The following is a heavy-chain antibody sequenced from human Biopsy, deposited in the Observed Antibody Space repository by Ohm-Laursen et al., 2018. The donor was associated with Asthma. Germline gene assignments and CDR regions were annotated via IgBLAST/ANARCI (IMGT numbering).Heavy chain of an antibody. J-gene: IGHJ6*02. Sequence: SVKVSCKASGYTFTNYYIHWVRQAPGQGLEWMGGIIPMYGVPRVAQKFQGRVTITADESTSTAYMEMSSLRSEDTAVYYCARVDAIMISGDFYFYSGFDLWGQGTTVRVSS. CDR2: IIPMYGVP. V-gene: IGHV1-69*13. CDR3: ARVDAIMISGDFYFYSGFDL. D-gene: IGHD3-16*01. CDR1: GYTFTNYY.